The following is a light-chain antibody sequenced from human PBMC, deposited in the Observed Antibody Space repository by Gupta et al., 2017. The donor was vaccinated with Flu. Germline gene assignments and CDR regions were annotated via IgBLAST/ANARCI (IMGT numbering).Light chain of an antibody. V-gene: IGKV3-15*01. Sequence: EIEMTQSPATLSVSPGERATLSCRASQSVSSDLAWYQQKPGQTPRLLIYGASVRATGIPARFSGSGSGTEFTLTISSRQSEDFAVYYCQQYNNWPPLTFGGGTKVEIK. CDR2: GAS. CDR1: QSVSSD. CDR3: QQYNNWPPLT. J-gene: IGKJ4*01.